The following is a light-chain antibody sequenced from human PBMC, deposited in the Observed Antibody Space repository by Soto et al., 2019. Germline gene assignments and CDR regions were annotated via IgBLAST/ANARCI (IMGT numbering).Light chain of an antibody. CDR3: QQRSNWPLT. J-gene: IGKJ4*01. Sequence: EIVLTQSPVTLSLSPGERATLSCRASQSVSSYLAWYQQKAGQDPRLLIYETSNRAIGIPARFSGSGSETDFTLTISSLEPEDFAIYYCQQRSNWPLTFGGGNKVEIK. CDR1: QSVSSY. V-gene: IGKV3-11*01. CDR2: ETS.